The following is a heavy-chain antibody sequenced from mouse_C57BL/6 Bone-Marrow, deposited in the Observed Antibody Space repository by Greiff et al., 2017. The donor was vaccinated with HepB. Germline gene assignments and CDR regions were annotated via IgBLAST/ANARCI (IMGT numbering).Heavy chain of an antibody. CDR2: ISGGGGNT. J-gene: IGHJ3*01. CDR1: GFTFSSYT. V-gene: IGHV5-9*01. CDR3: ARYYYGSSWAF. D-gene: IGHD1-1*01. Sequence: EVMLVESGGGLVRPGGSLKLSCAASGFTFSSYTMSWVRQSPEQRLEWVATISGGGGNTYYPDSVKGPFTISRDNANNTLYLQMSRLTSEDAAFYYSARYYYGSSWAFWGQGTLVTVSA.